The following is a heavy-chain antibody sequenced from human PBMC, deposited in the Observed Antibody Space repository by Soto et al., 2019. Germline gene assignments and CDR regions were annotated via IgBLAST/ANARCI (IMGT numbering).Heavy chain of an antibody. V-gene: IGHV4-28*03. Sequence: SETLSLTCAVSGYSISSSNWWGWIRQPPGKGLEWIGYIYYSGTTYYNPSLKSRVTMSVDTSKNQFSLKLTSVTAADTAVYYCARGQVVAALHWGPGPLVTVFS. CDR2: IYYSGTT. J-gene: IGHJ4*02. CDR3: ARGQVVAALH. D-gene: IGHD2-15*01. CDR1: GYSISSSNW.